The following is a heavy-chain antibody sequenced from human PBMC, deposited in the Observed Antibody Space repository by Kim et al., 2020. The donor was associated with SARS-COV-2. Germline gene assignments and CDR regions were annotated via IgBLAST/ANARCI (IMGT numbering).Heavy chain of an antibody. CDR1: GLTFSNYY. J-gene: IGHJ6*02. CDR3: AKVYDSRWANHYYGLDY. CDR2: IYSVGNT. Sequence: GGSLRLSCAASGLTFSNYYMSWVRQAPGKGLEWVSIIYSVGNTYYADSVKGRFTIARDNSKDKVNLQVNIRRAEDTAVYYCAKVYDSRWANHYYGLDYWGQGTTVTVS. V-gene: IGHV3-53*01. D-gene: IGHD3-9*01.